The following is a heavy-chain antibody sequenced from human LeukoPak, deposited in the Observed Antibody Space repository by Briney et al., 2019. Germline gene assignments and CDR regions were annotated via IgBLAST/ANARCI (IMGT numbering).Heavy chain of an antibody. CDR3: ARVDGYNYHY. D-gene: IGHD5-24*01. J-gene: IGHJ4*02. Sequence: GGSLRLSCAASGFTFSSYAMHWVRQAPGKGLEYVSAISSNGGSTYYANSVKGRFTISRDNSKNTLYLQMGSLRAEDMAVYYCARVDGYNYHYWGQGTLVTVSS. CDR1: GFTFSSYA. V-gene: IGHV3-64*01. CDR2: ISSNGGST.